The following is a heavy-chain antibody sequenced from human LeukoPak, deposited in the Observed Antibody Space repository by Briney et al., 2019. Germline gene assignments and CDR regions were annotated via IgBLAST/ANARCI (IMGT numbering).Heavy chain of an antibody. CDR3: ARDPISLRSSSPFDY. V-gene: IGHV3-11*06. CDR1: EFTFTDYY. D-gene: IGHD6-13*01. J-gene: IGHJ4*02. Sequence: GGSLRLSCAASEFTFTDYYMTWIRQAPGKGLEWVSYISSGSNYINYADSVKGRFTISRDNAKNSLYLQMNSLRAEDTAVYYCARDPISLRSSSPFDYWGQGNLVTVSS. CDR2: ISSGSNYI.